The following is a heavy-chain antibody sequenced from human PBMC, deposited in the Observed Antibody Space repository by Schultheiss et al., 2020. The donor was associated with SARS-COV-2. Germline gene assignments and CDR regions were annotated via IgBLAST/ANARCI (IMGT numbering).Heavy chain of an antibody. CDR3: ARGVAAVGYYGMDV. J-gene: IGHJ6*02. V-gene: IGHV1-69*13. D-gene: IGHD6-25*01. CDR1: GGTFSSYA. CDR2: IIPIFGTA. Sequence: SVKVSCKASGGTFSSYAISWVRQAPGQGLEWMGGIIPIFGTANYAQKFQGRVTITADESTSTAYMELSSLRSDDTAVYYCARGVAAVGYYGMDVWGQGTTVTVSS.